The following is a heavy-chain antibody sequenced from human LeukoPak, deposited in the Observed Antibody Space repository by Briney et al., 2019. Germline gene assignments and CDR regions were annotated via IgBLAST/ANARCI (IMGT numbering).Heavy chain of an antibody. J-gene: IGHJ4*02. Sequence: SETLSLTCAVYGGSFSGYYWSWIRQHPGKGLEWIGYIYYSGSTYYNPSLKSRVTISVDTSKNQFSLKLSSVTAADTAVYYCARGLGSRYYFNSWGQGTLVTVSS. V-gene: IGHV4-31*11. CDR1: GGSFSGYY. CDR3: ARGLGSRYYFNS. CDR2: IYYSGST. D-gene: IGHD3-10*01.